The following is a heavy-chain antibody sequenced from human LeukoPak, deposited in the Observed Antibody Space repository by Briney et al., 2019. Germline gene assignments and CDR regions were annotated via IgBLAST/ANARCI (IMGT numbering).Heavy chain of an antibody. J-gene: IGHJ5*02. Sequence: GPVKVSCKASGYTFTSYYMHWVRQAPGQGLEWMGIINPSGGSTSYAQKFQGRVTMTRDTSISTAYMELRRLRSDDTAVYYCARAQRDFSNCFDPWGQGTLVTVSS. D-gene: IGHD4-11*01. CDR1: GYTFTSYY. V-gene: IGHV1-46*01. CDR3: ARAQRDFSNCFDP. CDR2: INPSGGST.